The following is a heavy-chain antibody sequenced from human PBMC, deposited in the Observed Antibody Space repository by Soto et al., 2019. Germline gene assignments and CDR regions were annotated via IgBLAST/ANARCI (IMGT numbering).Heavy chain of an antibody. V-gene: IGHV3-23*01. D-gene: IGHD5-18*01. CDR1: GFTFSSYA. J-gene: IGHJ6*02. Sequence: EAQLLESGAGLEHPGGSLRLSCTASGFTFSSYAMSWVRQAPGKGLEWVSGISGSGGSTYYADSVKGRFTISRDNSKNTLYLQMNSLRAEDTAVYYCAKGFDLSGYSRMDVWGQGTTVTVSS. CDR2: ISGSGGST. CDR3: AKGFDLSGYSRMDV.